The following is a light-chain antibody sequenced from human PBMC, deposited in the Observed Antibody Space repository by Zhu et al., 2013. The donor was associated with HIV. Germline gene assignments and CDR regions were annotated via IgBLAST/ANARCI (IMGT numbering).Light chain of an antibody. Sequence: DIVLTQSPGTLSLSPGERATLSCRASQTVSSNFLAWYHQIPGQAPRLLIYGASNRATGIPDRFSGSGSGTDFTLSISRLEPEDFAVYYCQQYDSSPLTFGRRD. CDR2: GAS. V-gene: IGKV3-20*01. CDR1: QTVSSNF. J-gene: IGKJ4*01. CDR3: QQYDSSPLT.